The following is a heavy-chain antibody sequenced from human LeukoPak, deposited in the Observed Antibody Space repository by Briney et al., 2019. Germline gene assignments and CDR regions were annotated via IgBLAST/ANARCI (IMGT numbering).Heavy chain of an antibody. Sequence: GGSLRLSCAASGFTVSSNYMSWVRQAPGKGLDWMAYIQHDGSGQFYADSVKGRFTISRDNSKNTVYLQKSSLRVEDTALYYCAKFDTVMVNHDAFDIWGLGTMVTVSS. CDR3: AKFDTVMVNHDAFDI. J-gene: IGHJ3*02. CDR1: GFTVSSNY. V-gene: IGHV3-7*01. CDR2: IQHDGSGQ. D-gene: IGHD5-18*01.